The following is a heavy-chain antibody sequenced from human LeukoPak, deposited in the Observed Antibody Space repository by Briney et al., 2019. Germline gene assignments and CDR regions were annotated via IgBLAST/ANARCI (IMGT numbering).Heavy chain of an antibody. V-gene: IGHV4-61*02. CDR3: AREEYYDDSGYYFRYFDS. D-gene: IGHD3-22*01. CDR1: GGSIRSDNYY. J-gene: IGHJ4*02. CDR2: CHTGGSA. Sequence: SHTLSLTCSVSGGSIRSDNYYWTWIRQPAGKGLEGIGRCHTGGSANYNPSLKSRATISVDTSKNQFSLRLNSVTAADTAIYYCAREEYYDDSGYYFRYFDSWGQGTLVTVSS.